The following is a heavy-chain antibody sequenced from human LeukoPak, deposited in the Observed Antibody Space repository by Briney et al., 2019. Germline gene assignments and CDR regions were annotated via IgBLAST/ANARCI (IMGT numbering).Heavy chain of an antibody. CDR1: GGTFSSYA. CDR3: ARVAGRRGAFDI. V-gene: IGHV1-69*04. CDR2: IIPILGIA. Sequence: SVKVSCKASGGTFSSYAISWVRQAPGQGLEWMGRIIPILGIANYAQKFQGRVTITADKSTSTAYMELSSLRSEDTAVYYCARVAGRRGAFDIWGQGTMVTVSS. J-gene: IGHJ3*02.